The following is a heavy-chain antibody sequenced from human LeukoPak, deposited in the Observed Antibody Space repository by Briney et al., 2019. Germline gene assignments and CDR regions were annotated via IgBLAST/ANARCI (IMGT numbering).Heavy chain of an antibody. CDR2: INHSGST. CDR3: ASSSESDIVVVPAAIPFDY. CDR1: GGSFSGYY. Sequence: SETLSLTCAVYGGSFSGYYWSWIRQPPGKGLEWIGEINHSGSTNYNPSLKSRVTISVDTSKNQFSLKLSSVTAADTAVYCCASSSESDIVVVPAAIPFDYWGQGTLVTVSS. J-gene: IGHJ4*02. V-gene: IGHV4-34*01. D-gene: IGHD2-2*01.